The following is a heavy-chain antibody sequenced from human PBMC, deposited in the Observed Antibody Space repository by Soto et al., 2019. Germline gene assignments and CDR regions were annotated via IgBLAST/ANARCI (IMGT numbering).Heavy chain of an antibody. CDR1: GFTYSNYA. Sequence: PGGSLRLSCAASGFTYSNYAMNWVRQAPEKGLEWVAYISASSSSIYYADSVKGRFTISRDNAKNSLYLQMNSLRDEDTAVYYCTRDFTWSELYWGQGVQVTVSS. CDR3: TRDFTWSELY. D-gene: IGHD3-3*01. V-gene: IGHV3-48*02. J-gene: IGHJ4*02. CDR2: ISASSSSI.